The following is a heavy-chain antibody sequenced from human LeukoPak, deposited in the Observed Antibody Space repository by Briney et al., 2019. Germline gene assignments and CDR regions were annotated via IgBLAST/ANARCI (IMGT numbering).Heavy chain of an antibody. CDR2: INWNGGST. Sequence: GGSLRLSCAASGFTFDDYGMSWVSQAPGKWLDSVSGINWNGGSTGYADSVKGRFTISRANAKNSLYLQMNSLRAEDAALYHCARALGSLGYYYYYMDVWGKGTTVTVSS. V-gene: IGHV3-20*01. J-gene: IGHJ6*03. CDR1: GFTFDDYG. D-gene: IGHD3-3*01. CDR3: ARALGSLGYYYYYMDV.